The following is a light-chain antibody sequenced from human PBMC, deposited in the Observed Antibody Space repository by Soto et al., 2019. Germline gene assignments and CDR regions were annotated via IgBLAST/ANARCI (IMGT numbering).Light chain of an antibody. CDR2: EVT. CDR1: SSNLGAGYD. V-gene: IGLV1-40*01. J-gene: IGLJ3*02. CDR3: ISFTPSTTTHWV. Sequence: QSVLTQPPSVSGAPGQRVTISCTGNSSNLGAGYDVHWYQQLPGAAPKLMIFEVTNRPSGISDRFSGFKSGSTASLTISELQPDDEADYYCISFTPSTTTHWVFGGGTKLTVL.